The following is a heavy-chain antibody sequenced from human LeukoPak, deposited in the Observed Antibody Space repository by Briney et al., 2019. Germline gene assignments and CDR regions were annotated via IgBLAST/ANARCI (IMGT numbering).Heavy chain of an antibody. Sequence: ASETLSLTCTVSGGSISNYHWSWIRQPAGKGLEWIGQIHTSGSTNYNPPLKSRVTMSIDTPENQPSLTIRSVTAADTAVYYCARRDISSGWSFDYWGQGTLVTVSS. D-gene: IGHD6-19*01. J-gene: IGHJ4*02. V-gene: IGHV4-4*07. CDR3: ARRDISSGWSFDY. CDR2: IHTSGST. CDR1: GGSISNYH.